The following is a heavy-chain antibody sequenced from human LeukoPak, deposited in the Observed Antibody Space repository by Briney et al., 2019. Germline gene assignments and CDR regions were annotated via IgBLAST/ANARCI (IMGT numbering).Heavy chain of an antibody. CDR3: PADPGYDSSGYQFDY. CDR1: GFTFTSSA. Sequence: SVKVSCKASGFTFTSSAMQWVRQARGQRLEWIGWIVVGSGNTNYAQKFQERVTITRDMSTSTAYMELSSLRSEDTAVYYCPADPGYDSSGYQFDYWGQGTLVTVSS. J-gene: IGHJ4*02. D-gene: IGHD3-22*01. V-gene: IGHV1-58*02. CDR2: IVVGSGNT.